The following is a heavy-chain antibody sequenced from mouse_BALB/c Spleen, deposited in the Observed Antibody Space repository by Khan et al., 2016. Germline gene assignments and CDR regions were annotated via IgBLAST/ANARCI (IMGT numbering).Heavy chain of an antibody. D-gene: IGHD2-14*01. Sequence: EVQLQESGPSLVKPSQTLSLTCSVTGDSITSGYWNWIRKFPGNKLEYMGYVSHSGSTYYNPSLKSRISITRDTSKNQYYLQLNSVTTEDTATYYCARYRWYDGYFDYWGQGTTLTVSS. J-gene: IGHJ2*01. CDR2: VSHSGST. CDR1: GDSITSGY. CDR3: ARYRWYDGYFDY. V-gene: IGHV3-8*02.